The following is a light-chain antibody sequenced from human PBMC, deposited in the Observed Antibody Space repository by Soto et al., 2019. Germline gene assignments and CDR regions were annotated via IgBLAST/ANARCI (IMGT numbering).Light chain of an antibody. Sequence: IVMTQSPATLSVSPGERATLSCRASQSVSSDYLVWYQQKPGQAPRLLIYGSSRRATGIPDRFSGSGSGTDFILTISRLEPGDFAVYYCQHYDNSPPSVTFGPGTKVDIK. CDR3: QHYDNSPPSVT. V-gene: IGKV3-20*01. CDR1: QSVSSDY. J-gene: IGKJ3*01. CDR2: GSS.